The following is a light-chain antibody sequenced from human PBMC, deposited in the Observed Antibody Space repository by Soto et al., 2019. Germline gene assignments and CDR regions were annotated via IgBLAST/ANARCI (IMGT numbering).Light chain of an antibody. Sequence: DIQMTQSPSSLSASVGDRVTITCRASQTISNTLNWYQQRPGKPPIPLIYASSTLQSGVPPRFSGGGSGTEFTLNISSLQPEDFATYYCQQPYSTPITLGQVTRLEIK. CDR2: ASS. CDR1: QTISNT. J-gene: IGKJ5*01. CDR3: QQPYSTPIT. V-gene: IGKV1-39*01.